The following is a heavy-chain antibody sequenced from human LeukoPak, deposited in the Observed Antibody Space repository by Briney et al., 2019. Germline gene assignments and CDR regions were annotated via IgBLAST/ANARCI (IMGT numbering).Heavy chain of an antibody. CDR2: ISSSGSTI. Sequence: GGSLRLSCAASGFTFSDYEMNWVRQAPGKGLEWVSHISSSGSTINYADSVKGRFTISRDNAKKSLHLQMNSLRVEDTAVYYCATRRGYYWGQGTLVTVSS. J-gene: IGHJ4*02. CDR1: GFTFSDYE. V-gene: IGHV3-48*03. CDR3: ATRRGYY.